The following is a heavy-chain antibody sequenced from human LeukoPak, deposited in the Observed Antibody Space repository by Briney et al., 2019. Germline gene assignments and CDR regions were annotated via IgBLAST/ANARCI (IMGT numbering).Heavy chain of an antibody. CDR2: VYSGGDT. CDR1: GFNVTGSD. CDR3: AKTQWFGESYYMDV. D-gene: IGHD3-10*01. V-gene: IGHV3-53*01. J-gene: IGHJ6*03. Sequence: GGSLRLSCAVSGFNVTGSDMSWVRQAPGKGLEWVSVVYSGGDTYYANSVKGRFTISRDNSKNTLYLQMNSLRAEDTAVYYCAKTQWFGESYYMDVWGKGTTVTVSS.